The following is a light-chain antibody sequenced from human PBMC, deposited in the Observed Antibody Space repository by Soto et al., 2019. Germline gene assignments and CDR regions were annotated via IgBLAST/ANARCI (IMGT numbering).Light chain of an antibody. Sequence: EIVLTQSPGTLSLSPGERATLSCRASQSVSSSYLAWYQQKPGQAPRLLIYGASTRATDIPDRFSGSGSRTDFTLTISRLEPEDFAVYYCQQYGSSPLYTFGQGTKLEI. CDR2: GAS. CDR3: QQYGSSPLYT. V-gene: IGKV3-20*01. J-gene: IGKJ2*01. CDR1: QSVSSSY.